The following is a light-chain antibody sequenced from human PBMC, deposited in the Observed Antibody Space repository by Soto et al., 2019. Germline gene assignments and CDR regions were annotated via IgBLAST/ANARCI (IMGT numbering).Light chain of an antibody. CDR1: QGISSA. CDR2: DAS. CDR3: HQFNNYPLA. V-gene: IGKV1D-13*01. Sequence: AIQLTQSPSSLSASVGDRVTITCRASQGISSALAWYQQKAGKPPKLLISDASSLESGVPSRFSGSGSGTDFTLTISSLQPEDFATYDGHQFNNYPLAFGQGTKLEIK. J-gene: IGKJ2*01.